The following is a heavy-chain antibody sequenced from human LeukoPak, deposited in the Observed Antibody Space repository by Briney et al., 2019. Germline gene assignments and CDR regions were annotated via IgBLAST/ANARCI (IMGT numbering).Heavy chain of an antibody. CDR2: VSGSGGTT. J-gene: IGHJ4*02. Sequence: GGSLRLSCAVSGFTFSSYGMSWVRQAPGKGLEWVSGVSGSGGTTYYADSVKGRFTISRDNSKNTLYLQMNSLRAEDTAVYYCATSHYYDSINYEDYWGQGTLVTVSS. CDR1: GFTFSSYG. CDR3: ATSHYYDSINYEDY. D-gene: IGHD3-22*01. V-gene: IGHV3-23*01.